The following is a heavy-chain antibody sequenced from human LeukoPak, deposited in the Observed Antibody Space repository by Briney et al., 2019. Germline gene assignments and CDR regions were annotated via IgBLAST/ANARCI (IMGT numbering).Heavy chain of an antibody. V-gene: IGHV5-51*01. CDR2: IYPGDSDT. Sequence: GASLKISCKGSGFRFTSYWIGGVRQMPGKGLEGMGIIYPGDSDTRYSPSFQGHVTISADKSTSTDYLQWSSLQASDTAMYCCARRAAGTHSFDYWGQGTLVTVSS. CDR3: ARRAAGTHSFDY. J-gene: IGHJ4*02. CDR1: GFRFTSYW. D-gene: IGHD6-13*01.